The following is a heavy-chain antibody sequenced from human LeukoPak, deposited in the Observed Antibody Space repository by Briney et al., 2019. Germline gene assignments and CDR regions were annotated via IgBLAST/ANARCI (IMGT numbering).Heavy chain of an antibody. Sequence: ASVKVSCKASGYTFTGYYLHWVRQAPGQGLEWMGWINPNGGGREYAQKFQGRVNMTRDTAISTAYMELSSLTFDDTAIYYCARVGYFYGSGSQTGGYLDYWGQGTLATVSS. CDR2: INPNGGGR. D-gene: IGHD3-10*01. J-gene: IGHJ4*02. CDR3: ARVGYFYGSGSQTGGYLDY. CDR1: GYTFTGYY. V-gene: IGHV1-2*02.